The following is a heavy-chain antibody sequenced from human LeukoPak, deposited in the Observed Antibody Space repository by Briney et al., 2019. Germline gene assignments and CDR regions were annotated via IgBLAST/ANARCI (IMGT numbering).Heavy chain of an antibody. J-gene: IGHJ4*02. D-gene: IGHD2-2*01. CDR3: ARDFGGYCSSTNCYLGHLDY. Sequence: MPGGSLRLSCAASGFTFSSYTMNWVRQAPGKGLEWVSSIISSGAYIYYADSVKGRFTISRDNAKNLLYLQMNSLRAEDTAVYYCARDFGGYCSSTNCYLGHLDYWGQGTLVTVSS. CDR1: GFTFSSYT. CDR2: IISSGAYI. V-gene: IGHV3-21*03.